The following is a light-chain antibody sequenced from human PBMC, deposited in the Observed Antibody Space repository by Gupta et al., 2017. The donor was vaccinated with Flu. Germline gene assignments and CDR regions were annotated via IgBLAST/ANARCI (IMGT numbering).Light chain of an antibody. CDR2: DAS. J-gene: IGKJ1*01. V-gene: IGKV3-11*01. CDR1: QSVSSY. Sequence: EIVLTQSPATLSLSPGERATLSCRASQSVSSYLAWYQQKPGQAPRLLIYDASNRATGIPARFSGSGCGTDLTLTISSREPEDFAVYYCQQRSNWPPWTFGQGTKVEIK. CDR3: QQRSNWPPWT.